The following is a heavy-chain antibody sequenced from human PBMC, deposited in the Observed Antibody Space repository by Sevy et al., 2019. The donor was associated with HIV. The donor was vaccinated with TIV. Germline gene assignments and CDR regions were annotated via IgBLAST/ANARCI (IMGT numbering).Heavy chain of an antibody. V-gene: IGHV3-30-3*01. CDR2: ISYNGNNK. D-gene: IGHD4-17*01. CDR3: AREDGTVTSFLDY. CDR1: GFTFSSYA. J-gene: IGHJ4*02. Sequence: GGSLRISCAASGFTFSSYAIHWVRQAPGMGLEWVAAISYNGNNKYYTDSVKGRFTISRDNSKNTLYLQMNSLRTEDMAVYYCAREDGTVTSFLDYWGQGTLVTVSS.